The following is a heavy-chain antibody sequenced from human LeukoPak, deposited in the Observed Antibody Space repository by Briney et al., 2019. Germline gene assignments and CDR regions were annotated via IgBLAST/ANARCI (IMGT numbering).Heavy chain of an antibody. CDR1: GGSISSSSYY. J-gene: IGHJ4*02. Sequence: PSETLSLTCTVSGGSISSSSYYWGWIRQPPGKGLEWIGSIYYSGSTYYNPSLKSRVTISVDTSKNQFSLKLSSVTAADTAVYYCARVCSGGSCPFDYWGQGTLVTVSS. CDR2: IYYSGST. V-gene: IGHV4-39*01. CDR3: ARVCSGGSCPFDY. D-gene: IGHD2-15*01.